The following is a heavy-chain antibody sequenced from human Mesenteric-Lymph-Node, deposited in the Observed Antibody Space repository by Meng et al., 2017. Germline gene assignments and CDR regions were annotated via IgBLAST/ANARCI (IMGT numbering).Heavy chain of an antibody. V-gene: IGHV3-23*01. J-gene: IGHJ4*02. Sequence: GESLKISCTASGFTFGDYAMSWVRQAPGKGLEWVSYISSSGSTIYYADSVKGRFTISRDNSKNTLHLQMNSLRAEDTAVYYCAKEFIQYGRPYDYWGQGTLVTVSS. D-gene: IGHD4-11*01. CDR2: ISSSGSTI. CDR1: GFTFGDYA. CDR3: AKEFIQYGRPYDY.